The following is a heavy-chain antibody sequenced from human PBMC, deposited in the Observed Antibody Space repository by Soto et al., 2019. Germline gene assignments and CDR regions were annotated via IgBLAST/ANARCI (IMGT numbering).Heavy chain of an antibody. CDR1: GGSSSGGGDS. Sequence: SETLCLSCAVSGGSSSGGGDSWSWIRQPPGKGLEWIGYIYHSGSTYYNPSLKSRVTISVDRSKNQFSLKLSSVTAADTAVYYCARGPGPWGQGTLVTVSS. V-gene: IGHV4-30-2*01. J-gene: IGHJ5*02. CDR3: ARGPGP. CDR2: IYHSGST.